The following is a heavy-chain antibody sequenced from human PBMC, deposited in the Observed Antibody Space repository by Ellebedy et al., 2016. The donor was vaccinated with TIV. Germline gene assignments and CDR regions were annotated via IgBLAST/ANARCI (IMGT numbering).Heavy chain of an antibody. CDR1: GGSNSSYS. CDR2: ISYTGNT. Sequence: MPSETLSLTCTVSGGSNSSYSWSWIRQPPGKGLEWIGYISYTGNTNYNPSLKSRVTVSVDKSKNQFSLKVNSVTAADTAVYSCARGSINSPIVVVPAATGYFDYWGQGTLVTVSS. V-gene: IGHV4-59*01. D-gene: IGHD2-2*01. CDR3: ARGSINSPIVVVPAATGYFDY. J-gene: IGHJ4*02.